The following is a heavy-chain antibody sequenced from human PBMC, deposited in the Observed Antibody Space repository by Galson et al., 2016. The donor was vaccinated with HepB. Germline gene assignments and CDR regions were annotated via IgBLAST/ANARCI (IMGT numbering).Heavy chain of an antibody. V-gene: IGHV1-69*13. CDR3: ARVPGALAQSFDY. D-gene: IGHD1-26*01. J-gene: IGHJ4*02. Sequence: SVKVSCKASGGTFVSQGISWVRQAPGQGLEWMGGIIPMLGTANYAQKFQARVTITADEPTSTVYMDLNSLRFDATAVYYCARVPGALAQSFDYWGPGTLGTVSS. CDR1: GGTFVSQG. CDR2: IIPMLGTA.